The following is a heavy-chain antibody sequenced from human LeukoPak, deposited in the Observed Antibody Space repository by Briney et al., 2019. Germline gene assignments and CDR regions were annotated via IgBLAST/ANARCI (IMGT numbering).Heavy chain of an antibody. CDR3: ARGHFFPYSGSYSGRAFDI. CDR2: IRYDGSNK. CDR1: GFTFSSYG. V-gene: IGHV3-30*02. J-gene: IGHJ3*02. D-gene: IGHD1-26*01. Sequence: GGSLRLSCAASGFTFSSYGMHWVRQAPGKGLEWVTFIRYDGSNKYYADSVKGRFTISRDNSKNTLYLQMNSLRAEDTAVYYCARGHFFPYSGSYSGRAFDIWGQGTMVTVSS.